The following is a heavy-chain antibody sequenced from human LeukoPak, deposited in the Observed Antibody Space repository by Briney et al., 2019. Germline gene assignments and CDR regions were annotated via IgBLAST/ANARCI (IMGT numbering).Heavy chain of an antibody. D-gene: IGHD3-22*01. CDR1: GGSISSSSYY. CDR2: IYYSGST. V-gene: IGHV4-39*01. Sequence: SETLPLTCTVSGGSISSSSYYWGWIRQPPGKGLDWIGSIYYSGSTYYNPSLKSRFTISVDTSKNQFSLKLSSVTAADTAVYYCVNYYDSSDYQQPNHFDYWGQGTLVTVSS. CDR3: VNYYDSSDYQQPNHFDY. J-gene: IGHJ4*02.